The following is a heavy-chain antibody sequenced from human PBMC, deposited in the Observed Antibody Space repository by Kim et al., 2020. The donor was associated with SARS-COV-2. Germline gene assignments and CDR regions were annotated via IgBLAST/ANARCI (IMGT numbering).Heavy chain of an antibody. V-gene: IGHV3-23*01. CDR1: GFTFSSYA. CDR3: ATKQYSSSWYRLDY. J-gene: IGHJ4*02. CDR2: ISGSGGST. D-gene: IGHD6-13*01. Sequence: GGSLRLSCAASGFTFSSYAMSWVRQAPGKGLEWVSAISGSGGSTYYADSVKGRFTISRDNSKNTLYLQMNSLRAEDTAVYYCATKQYSSSWYRLDYWGQGTLVTVSS.